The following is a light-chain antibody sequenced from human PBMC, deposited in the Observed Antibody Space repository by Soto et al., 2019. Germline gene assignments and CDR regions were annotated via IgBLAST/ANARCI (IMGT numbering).Light chain of an antibody. Sequence: DIQMTQSPSTLSASVGDRVTITCRASQSISYSLAWYQQKPGKAPNLLIYDASTLESGAPSRFSGSGSGTEFTLTITSLQPDDFAGYYCQQYVSYSWTFGQGTKVDI. CDR3: QQYVSYSWT. J-gene: IGKJ1*01. CDR2: DAS. CDR1: QSISYS. V-gene: IGKV1-5*01.